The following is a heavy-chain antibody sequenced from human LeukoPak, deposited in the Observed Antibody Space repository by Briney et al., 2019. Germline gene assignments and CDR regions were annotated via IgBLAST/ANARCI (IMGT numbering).Heavy chain of an antibody. J-gene: IGHJ4*02. D-gene: IGHD3-10*01. V-gene: IGHV4-39*07. CDR2: IYYSGST. CDR1: GGSISSSTYF. Sequence: SETLSLTCTVSGGSISSSTYFWGWIRQPPGKGLEWLGTIYYSGSTYYNPSLKSRVTISVDSSKNQFSLKLSSVTAADTAVYYCARLAGYWGQGTLVTVSS. CDR3: ARLAGY.